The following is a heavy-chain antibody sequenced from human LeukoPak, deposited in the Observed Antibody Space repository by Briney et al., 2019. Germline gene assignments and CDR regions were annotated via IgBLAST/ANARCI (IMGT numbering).Heavy chain of an antibody. CDR2: IVVGSGNT. V-gene: IGHV1-58*01. CDR3: AADPYDYGDYVLGY. Sequence: AASVKVSCKASGFTFTSSAVQWVRQARGQRLEWIGWIVVGSGNTNYAHKFQERVTITRDMSTNTAYMELSSLRSEDTAVYYCAADPYDYGDYVLGYWGQGTLVTVSS. J-gene: IGHJ4*02. CDR1: GFTFTSSA. D-gene: IGHD4-17*01.